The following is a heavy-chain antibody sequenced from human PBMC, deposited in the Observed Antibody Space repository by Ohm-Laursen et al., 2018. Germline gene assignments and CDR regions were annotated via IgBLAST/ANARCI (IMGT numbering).Heavy chain of an antibody. CDR3: ARDPRGYYDSSAYYYFDY. D-gene: IGHD3-22*01. CDR2: ISSSGGTI. Sequence: GSLRLSCTASGFTFSDYYMCWIRQAPGKGLEWVSYISSSGGTIYYADSVKGRFTISRDNAKNSLYLQMNSLRAEDTAVYYCARDPRGYYDSSAYYYFDYWGQGTLVTVSS. J-gene: IGHJ4*02. V-gene: IGHV3-11*01. CDR1: GFTFSDYY.